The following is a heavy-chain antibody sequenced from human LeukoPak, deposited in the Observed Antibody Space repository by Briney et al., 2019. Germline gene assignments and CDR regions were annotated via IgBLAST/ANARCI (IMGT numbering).Heavy chain of an antibody. CDR3: ARSNIVATIQVDY. V-gene: IGHV1-69*04. J-gene: IGHJ4*02. D-gene: IGHD5-12*01. CDR2: IIPILGIA. CDR1: GGTFSSYA. Sequence: SVKVSCKASGGTFSSYAISWVRQAPGQGLEWMGRIIPILGIANYAQKFQGRATITADKSTSTAYMELSSLRSEDTAVYYCARSNIVATIQVDYWGQGTLVTVSS.